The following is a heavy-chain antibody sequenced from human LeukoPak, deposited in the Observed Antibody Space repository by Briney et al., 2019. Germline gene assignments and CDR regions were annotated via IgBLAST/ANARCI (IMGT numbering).Heavy chain of an antibody. V-gene: IGHV3-23*01. CDR1: GFTFSSYA. Sequence: GGSLRLACAASGFTFSSYAMSWLRQAPGKGLEWVSAISGSGGSTYYADSVRGRFTISRDNSKNTLYLQMNSLRAEDTAVYYCAKEKGWVVVTNFDYWGQGTLVTISS. J-gene: IGHJ4*02. CDR2: ISGSGGST. D-gene: IGHD3-22*01. CDR3: AKEKGWVVVTNFDY.